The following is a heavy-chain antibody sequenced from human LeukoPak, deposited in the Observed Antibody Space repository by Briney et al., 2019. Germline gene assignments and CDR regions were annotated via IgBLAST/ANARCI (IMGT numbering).Heavy chain of an antibody. CDR2: IYYSGST. D-gene: IGHD1-26*01. V-gene: IGHV4-59*01. J-gene: IGHJ3*02. Sequence: SETLSLTCTVSGGSISSYYWSWIRQPPGKGLEWIGYIYYSGSTNYNPSLKSRVTISVDTSKNQFSLKLSSVTAADTAVYYCARERAALLQQDAFGIWGQGTMVTVSS. CDR3: ARERAALLQQDAFGI. CDR1: GGSISSYY.